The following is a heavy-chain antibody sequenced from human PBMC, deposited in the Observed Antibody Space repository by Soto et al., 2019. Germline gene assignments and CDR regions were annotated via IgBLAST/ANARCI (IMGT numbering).Heavy chain of an antibody. J-gene: IGHJ4*02. CDR1: GYTFTSYG. V-gene: IGHV1-18*01. Sequence: ASVKVSCKGLGYTFTSYGISWVRQAPGQGLEWMGWIRPNDGHTNYAQKFQDRVTMTRDTSTTTVYMDPRSLGSDDTAVYYCAIIGSGDYSDFDYWGQGTLVTVSS. D-gene: IGHD4-4*01. CDR2: IRPNDGHT. CDR3: AIIGSGDYSDFDY.